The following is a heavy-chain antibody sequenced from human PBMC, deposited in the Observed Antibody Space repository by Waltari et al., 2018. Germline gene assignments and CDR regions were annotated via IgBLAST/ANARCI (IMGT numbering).Heavy chain of an antibody. CDR1: GFTFSGSA. CDR2: MRSKANSYAT. Sequence: EVQLVESGGGLVQPGGSLKLSCAASGFTFSGSAMHWVRQASGKGLEWVGRMRSKANSYATAYAASVKGRFTISRDDSKNTAYLQMNSLKTEDTAVYYCTRRWDLGYCSGGSCTLFDYWGQGTLVTVSS. V-gene: IGHV3-73*02. D-gene: IGHD2-15*01. J-gene: IGHJ4*02. CDR3: TRRWDLGYCSGGSCTLFDY.